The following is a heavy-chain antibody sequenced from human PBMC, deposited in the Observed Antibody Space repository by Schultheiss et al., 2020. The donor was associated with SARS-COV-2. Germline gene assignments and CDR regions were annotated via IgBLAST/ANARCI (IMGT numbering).Heavy chain of an antibody. Sequence: GGSLRLSCAASGFTFSSYDMHWVRQAPGKGLEWVSVIYSGGSTYYADSVKGRFTISRDNSKNTLYLQMNSLRAEDTAVYYCVRRKATVTTPTYWYSDLWGRGTLVTVSS. CDR1: GFTFSSYD. J-gene: IGHJ2*01. CDR2: IYSGGST. CDR3: VRRKATVTTPTYWYSDL. D-gene: IGHD4-11*01. V-gene: IGHV3-66*01.